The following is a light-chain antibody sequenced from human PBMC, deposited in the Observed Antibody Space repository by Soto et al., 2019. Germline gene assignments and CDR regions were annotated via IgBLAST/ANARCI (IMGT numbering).Light chain of an antibody. CDR1: QSISSW. CDR2: KAS. V-gene: IGKV1-5*03. J-gene: IGKJ1*01. Sequence: DIQMTQSPSTLSASVGDRVTITCRASQSISSWLAWYQQKPGKAPKLLIYKASTLESGVPSNFSGSGSGTEFTLTISSLQPEDFATYYCLLDFGYFWAFGQGTKVDIK. CDR3: LLDFGYFWA.